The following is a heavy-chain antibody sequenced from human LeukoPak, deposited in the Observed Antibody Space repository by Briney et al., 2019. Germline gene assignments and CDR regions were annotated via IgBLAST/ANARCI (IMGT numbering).Heavy chain of an antibody. D-gene: IGHD3-10*01. J-gene: IGHJ4*02. CDR3: ARTDYYRSYDY. V-gene: IGHV3-30*03. CDR2: ISYDGSNK. Sequence: GGSLRLSCAASGFTFSSYGMHWVRQAPGKGLEWVAVISYDGSNKYYADSVKGRFTISRDNSKNTLYLQMNSLRAEDTAVYYCARTDYYRSYDYWGQGTLVTVSS. CDR1: GFTFSSYG.